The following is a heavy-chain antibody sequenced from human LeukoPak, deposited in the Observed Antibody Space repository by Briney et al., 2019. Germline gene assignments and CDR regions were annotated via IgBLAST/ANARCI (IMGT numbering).Heavy chain of an antibody. CDR2: INWNGGST. CDR3: ARDLGGSYFPDAFDI. D-gene: IGHD1-26*01. J-gene: IGHJ3*02. CDR1: GFTFDDYG. V-gene: IGHV3-20*04. Sequence: PGGSLRLSCAASGFTFDDYGMSWVRQAPGKGLEWVSGINWNGGSTGYADSVKGRFTISRDNAKNSLYLQMNSLRAEDTALYYCARDLGGSYFPDAFDIWGQGTMVTVSS.